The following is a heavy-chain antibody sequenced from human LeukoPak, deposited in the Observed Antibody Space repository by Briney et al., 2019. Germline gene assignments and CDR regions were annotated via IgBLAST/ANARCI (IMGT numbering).Heavy chain of an antibody. V-gene: IGHV3-7*01. CDR2: IKQDGSEK. D-gene: IGHD6-19*01. CDR1: GFTVSRNY. CDR3: AKERISSGWFKGEGGDY. Sequence: GGSLRLSCAASGFTVSRNYMSWVRQAPGKGLEWVANIKQDGSEKYYVDSVKGRFTISRDNAKNSLYLQMNSLRAEDTAVYYCAKERISSGWFKGEGGDYWGQGTLVTVSS. J-gene: IGHJ4*02.